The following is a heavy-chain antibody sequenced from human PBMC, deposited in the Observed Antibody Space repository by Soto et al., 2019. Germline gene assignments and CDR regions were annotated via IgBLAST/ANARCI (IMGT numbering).Heavy chain of an antibody. CDR2: VSGGSGVT. J-gene: IGHJ5*02. Sequence: EMQLLESGGGLVQPGGSPRLSCVVSGFSFSTYGMTWVRQAPGKGLEWVCGVSGGSGVTHYTDSVKGRFTISGDDSKNTVYLQMHSLRGEDTTVYYCTRWNGYGDLWGQGTLVTVSS. V-gene: IGHV3-23*01. D-gene: IGHD1-1*01. CDR1: GFSFSTYG. CDR3: TRWNGYGDL.